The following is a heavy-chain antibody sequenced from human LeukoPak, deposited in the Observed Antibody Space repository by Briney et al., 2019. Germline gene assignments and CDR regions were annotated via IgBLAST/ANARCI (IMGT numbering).Heavy chain of an antibody. J-gene: IGHJ5*02. Sequence: GGSLRLSCAASGFTFSSYWIHWVRQAPGKGLEWVAVISYDGSNQYYADSVKGRFTISRDNSKNTLYLQMNSLRGADTAVYYCAKAHTVTTLYWFDPWGQGTLVTVSS. D-gene: IGHD4-17*01. CDR2: ISYDGSNQ. CDR3: AKAHTVTTLYWFDP. CDR1: GFTFSSYW. V-gene: IGHV3-30*18.